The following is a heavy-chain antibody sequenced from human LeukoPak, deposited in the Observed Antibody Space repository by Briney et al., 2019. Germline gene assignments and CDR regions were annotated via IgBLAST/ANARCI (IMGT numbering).Heavy chain of an antibody. CDR1: GFTFSSYA. CDR2: ISSNGGST. Sequence: PGGSLRLSCAASGFTFSSYAMHWVRQAPGKGLEYVSAISSNGGSTYYANSVKGRFTISRDNSKNTLYLQMGSLRAEDMAVYYCARVVCPAYSSSCPIDYWGQGTLVTVSS. J-gene: IGHJ4*02. D-gene: IGHD6-13*01. V-gene: IGHV3-64*01. CDR3: ARVVCPAYSSSCPIDY.